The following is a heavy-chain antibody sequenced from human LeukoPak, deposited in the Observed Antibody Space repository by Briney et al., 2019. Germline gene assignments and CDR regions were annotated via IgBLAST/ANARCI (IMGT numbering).Heavy chain of an antibody. J-gene: IGHJ4*02. CDR2: ISDSSSTI. CDR3: ARWGATGYGDY. V-gene: IGHV3-48*03. CDR1: GFTFSSYG. D-gene: IGHD3-9*01. Sequence: QPGGSLRLSCAASGFTFSSYGMNRVRQAPGKGLEWVSYISDSSSTIYYADSVKGRLTISRDNAKNSLYLQMNSLRAEDTAVYYCARWGATGYGDYWGQGTLVTVSS.